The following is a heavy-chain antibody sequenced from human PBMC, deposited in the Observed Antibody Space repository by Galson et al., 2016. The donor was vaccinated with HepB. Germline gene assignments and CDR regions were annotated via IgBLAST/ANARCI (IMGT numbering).Heavy chain of an antibody. CDR2: ISYDGSNK. Sequence: SLRLSCAASGFTFSSYAMHWVRQAPGKGLEWVAVISYDGSNKYYADSVKGRFTISRDNSKSMLYLQMNSLRAGDTALYYCARQPTYTYGPYYYYGMDVWGQGTTVTVSS. V-gene: IGHV3-30-3*01. CDR3: ARQPTYTYGPYYYYGMDV. CDR1: GFTFSSYA. D-gene: IGHD5-18*01. J-gene: IGHJ6*02.